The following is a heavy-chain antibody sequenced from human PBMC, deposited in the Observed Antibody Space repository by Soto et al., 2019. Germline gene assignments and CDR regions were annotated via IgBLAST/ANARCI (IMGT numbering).Heavy chain of an antibody. V-gene: IGHV4-30-4*01. CDR1: GASVNTGAHY. D-gene: IGHD1-7*01. J-gene: IGHJ1*01. CDR2: IFYSGDT. CDR3: VGTGTTDDF. Sequence: VQLQGSGPGLLKPSQTLSLTCTVSGASVNTGAHYWSFIRQPPGKGLEWLGYIFYSGDTYYNPSLKSRATISLNTSRNQFSLTLTSVTDADTAVYYCVGTGTTDDFWGQGTLVTVSS.